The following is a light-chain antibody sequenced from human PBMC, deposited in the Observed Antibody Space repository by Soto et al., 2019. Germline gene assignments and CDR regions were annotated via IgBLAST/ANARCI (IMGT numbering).Light chain of an antibody. J-gene: IGLJ1*01. CDR1: GNHVGAYNY. CDR3: CSTAGGYTYL. Sequence: SALTLPRAGCRTPRQQVTISSTVNGNHVGAYNYVSWYQQHPGRPPKIMIYDVGRWHSGVADRFSGSKSGNTASLTIFGLQAEDEADYFCCSTAGGYTYLFGTGTKVTVL. V-gene: IGLV2-11*01. CDR2: DVG.